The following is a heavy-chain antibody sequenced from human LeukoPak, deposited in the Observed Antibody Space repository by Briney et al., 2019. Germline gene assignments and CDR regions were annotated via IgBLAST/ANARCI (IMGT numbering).Heavy chain of an antibody. CDR1: GFTTHA. D-gene: IGHD1-26*01. J-gene: IGHJ3*02. V-gene: IGHV3-23*01. CDR2: ISGSGSGTST. Sequence: GGSLRLSCLASGFTTHAMNWVRQAPGKGLEWVSVISGSGSGTSTYYADSVKGRFTISRDNSKNTLYLQMNSLRAEDTAVYYCARVWYSGSIRAFDIWGQGTMVTVSS. CDR3: ARVWYSGSIRAFDI.